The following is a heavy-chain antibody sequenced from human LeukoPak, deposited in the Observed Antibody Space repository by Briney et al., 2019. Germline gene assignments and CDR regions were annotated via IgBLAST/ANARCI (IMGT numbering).Heavy chain of an antibody. Sequence: GGSLRPACVGAGFSISHDWMSCVRLAPGEGLVLVGRVKMKGDGDTKDYSGPVKGSFTISRDDSKTTLYLQMNSLKTEDTGVYYCTLIKGWGAGSYYLDYWGQGTLVTVSS. J-gene: IGHJ4*02. V-gene: IGHV3-15*01. CDR2: VKMKGDGDTK. CDR1: GFSISHDW. D-gene: IGHD3-10*01. CDR3: TLIKGWGAGSYYLDY.